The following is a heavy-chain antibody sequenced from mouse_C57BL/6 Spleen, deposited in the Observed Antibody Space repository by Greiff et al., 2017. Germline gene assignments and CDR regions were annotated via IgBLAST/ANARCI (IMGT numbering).Heavy chain of an antibody. J-gene: IGHJ4*01. CDR1: GYSFTSYY. Sequence: QVQLKQSGPELVKPGASVKISCKASGYSFTSYYIHWVKQRPGQGLEWIGWIYPGSGNTKYNEKFKGKATLTADTSSSTAYMQLSSPTSEDSAVYYCARGGYGNPYAMDYWGQGTSVTVSS. V-gene: IGHV1-66*01. D-gene: IGHD2-1*01. CDR2: IYPGSGNT. CDR3: ARGGYGNPYAMDY.